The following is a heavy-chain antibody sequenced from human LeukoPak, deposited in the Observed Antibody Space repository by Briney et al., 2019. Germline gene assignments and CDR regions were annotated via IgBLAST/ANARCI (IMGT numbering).Heavy chain of an antibody. V-gene: IGHV1-2*02. D-gene: IGHD6-13*01. CDR1: GYTFTGYY. CDR3: ARAFRAAAGYMDV. CDR2: INPNSGGT. J-gene: IGHJ6*03. Sequence: ASVKVSCKASGYTFTGYYMHWVRQAPGQGLEWMGWINPNSGGTNYAQKFQGRVTMTSDTSISTAYMELSRLRSDDTAVYYCARAFRAAAGYMDVWGKGTTVTVSS.